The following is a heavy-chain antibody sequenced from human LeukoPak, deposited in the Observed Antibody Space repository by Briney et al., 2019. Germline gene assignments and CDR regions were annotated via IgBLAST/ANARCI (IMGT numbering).Heavy chain of an antibody. Sequence: GRSLGLSCAASGFTFDDYAMHWVRQAPGEGLEWVSGISWNSGSIGYADSVKGRFTISRDNAKNSLYLQMNSLRAEDTALYYCATSQGVTTDFDYWGQGTLVTVSS. CDR1: GFTFDDYA. CDR3: ATSQGVTTDFDY. V-gene: IGHV3-9*01. J-gene: IGHJ4*02. D-gene: IGHD4-17*01. CDR2: ISWNSGSI.